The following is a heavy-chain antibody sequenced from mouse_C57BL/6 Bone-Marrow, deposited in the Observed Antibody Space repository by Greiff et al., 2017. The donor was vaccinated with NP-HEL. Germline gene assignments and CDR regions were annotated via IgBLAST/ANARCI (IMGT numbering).Heavy chain of an antibody. D-gene: IGHD2-3*01. V-gene: IGHV1-81*01. CDR3: ARWDGCYGWFAY. CDR1: GYTFTSYG. J-gene: IGHJ3*01. Sequence: QVQLQQSGAELARPGASVKLSCKASGYTFTSYGISWVKQRTGQGLEWIGEIYPRSGNTYYNEKFKGKATLTADKSYSTAYMELRSLTSEGSAVXFCARWDGCYGWFAYWGQGTLVTVSA. CDR2: IYPRSGNT.